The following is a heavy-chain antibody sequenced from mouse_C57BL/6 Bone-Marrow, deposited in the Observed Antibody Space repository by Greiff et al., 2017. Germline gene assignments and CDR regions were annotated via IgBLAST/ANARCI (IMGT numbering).Heavy chain of an antibody. V-gene: IGHV5-17*01. CDR3: ARNAMDY. CDR2: ISSGSSTI. J-gene: IGHJ4*01. CDR1: GFTFSDYG. Sequence: EVKLQESGGGLVKPGGSLKLSCAASGFTFSDYGMHWVRQAPEKGLEWVAYISSGSSTIYYADTVKGRFTISRDNAKHTLFLQMTSLRSEDTAMYYCARNAMDYWGQGTSVTVSS.